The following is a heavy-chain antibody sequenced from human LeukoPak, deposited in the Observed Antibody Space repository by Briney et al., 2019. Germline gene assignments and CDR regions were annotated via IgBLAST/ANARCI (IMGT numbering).Heavy chain of an antibody. J-gene: IGHJ4*02. CDR3: ARDQGGVGY. Sequence: GGSLRLSCVASGITFSSYSMNWVRQAPGKGLEWVSYISSFSGTINYADSVKGRFTISRDNAKNSLYLQMNSLRAEDTAVYYCARDQGGVGYWVQGTLVTVSS. CDR2: ISSFSGTI. V-gene: IGHV3-48*01. CDR1: GITFSSYS. D-gene: IGHD3-16*01.